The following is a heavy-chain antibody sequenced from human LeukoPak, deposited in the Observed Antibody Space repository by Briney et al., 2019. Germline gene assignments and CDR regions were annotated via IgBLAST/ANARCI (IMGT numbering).Heavy chain of an antibody. D-gene: IGHD3-10*01. J-gene: IGHJ6*03. Sequence: SETLSLTCTVSGVSMSSYFWSWIRQPPGKGLEWIGYIYYSGSTNYNPSLKSRVTISVDTSKNQFSLKLSSVTAADTAVYYCAGGRRDSGSYGSFVYYYYYYMDVWGKGTTVTVSS. CDR2: IYYSGST. CDR3: AGGRRDSGSYGSFVYYYYYYMDV. V-gene: IGHV4-59*01. CDR1: GVSMSSYF.